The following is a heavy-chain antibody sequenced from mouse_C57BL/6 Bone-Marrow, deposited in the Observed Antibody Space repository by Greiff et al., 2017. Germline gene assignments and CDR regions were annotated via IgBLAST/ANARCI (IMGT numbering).Heavy chain of an antibody. J-gene: IGHJ2*01. Sequence: VQLQQPGAELVRPGTSVKLSCKASGYTFTSYWMHWVKQRPGQGLEWIGVIDPSDSYTNYNQKFKGKATLTVDTSSSTAYMQLSSRTSEDSAVYYGARGGDYWGQGTTLTVSS. CDR2: IDPSDSYT. CDR3: ARGGDY. V-gene: IGHV1-59*01. CDR1: GYTFTSYW.